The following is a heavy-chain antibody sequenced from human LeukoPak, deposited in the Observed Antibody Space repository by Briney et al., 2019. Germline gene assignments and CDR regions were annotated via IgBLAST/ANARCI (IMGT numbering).Heavy chain of an antibody. V-gene: IGHV4-59*01. CDR1: VDSISGYY. J-gene: IGHJ4*02. CDR3: ARGKYYFDY. Sequence: ASETLSLTCTVSVDSISGYYWSWIRQPPGKGLEWIGYMYYSGNTNYNPSLRSRLTTSLDTSKNQFSLKLSSVTAADTAVYYCARGKYYFDYWGQGTLVTVSS. CDR2: MYYSGNT.